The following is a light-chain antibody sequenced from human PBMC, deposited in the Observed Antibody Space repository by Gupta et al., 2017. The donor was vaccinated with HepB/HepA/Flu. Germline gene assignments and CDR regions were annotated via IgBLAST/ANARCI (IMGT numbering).Light chain of an antibody. Sequence: SVLSPPPSVSASPGQQVTIACSGSRSNVGDRYVYWYQQCPGTAPKLLIYENDKRPSGIPDRFSGSKSGTSATLGITGLQTGDEAEYYCETWDGSLNTGVFGGGTKLTVL. V-gene: IGLV1-51*01. CDR3: ETWDGSLNTGV. J-gene: IGLJ2*01. CDR1: RSNVGDRY. CDR2: END.